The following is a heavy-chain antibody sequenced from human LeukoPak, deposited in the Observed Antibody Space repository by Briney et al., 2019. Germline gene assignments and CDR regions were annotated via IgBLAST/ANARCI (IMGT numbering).Heavy chain of an antibody. CDR2: IKPDGSDT. V-gene: IGHV3-7*01. J-gene: IGHJ4*02. CDR3: ARVGYNNYDLDF. Sequence: GGSLRLSCAVSGFTFSHYWMSWVHQAPGKGLEWVANIKPDGSDTYYMDSVEGRFTISRDNAMSSLYLQMNSLRAEDTAVYYCARVGYNNYDLDFWGQGTLVTVSS. D-gene: IGHD3-3*01. CDR1: GFTFSHYW.